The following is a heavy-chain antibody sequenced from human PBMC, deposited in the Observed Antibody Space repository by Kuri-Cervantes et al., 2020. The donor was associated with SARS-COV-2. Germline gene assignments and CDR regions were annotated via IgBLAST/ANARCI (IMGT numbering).Heavy chain of an antibody. CDR2: INAGNGNT. Sequence: ASVKVSCKASGYTFTSYAMHWVRQAPGQRLEWMGWINAGNGNTKYSQKFQGRVTITRDTSASTAYMEPSSLRSEDTAVYYCARSGRDGTFDYWGQGTLLTVSS. CDR1: GYTFTSYA. J-gene: IGHJ4*02. CDR3: ARSGRDGTFDY. V-gene: IGHV1-3*01. D-gene: IGHD6-13*01.